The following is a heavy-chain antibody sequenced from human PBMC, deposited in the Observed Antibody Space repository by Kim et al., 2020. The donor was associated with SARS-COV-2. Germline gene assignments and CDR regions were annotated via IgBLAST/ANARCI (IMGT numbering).Heavy chain of an antibody. CDR1: GFTFSSYA. J-gene: IGHJ4*02. D-gene: IGHD3-16*01. CDR3: ARGRGQGYFDY. V-gene: IGHV3-30*04. Sequence: GGSLRLSCAASGFTFSSYAMHWVRQAPGKGLEWVAVISYDGSNKYYADSVKGRFTISRDNSKNTLYLQMNSLRAEDTAVYYCARGRGQGYFDYWGQGTLVTVSS. CDR2: ISYDGSNK.